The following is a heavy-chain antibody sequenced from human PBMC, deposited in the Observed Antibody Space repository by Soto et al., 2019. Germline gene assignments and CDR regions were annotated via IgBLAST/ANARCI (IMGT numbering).Heavy chain of an antibody. CDR1: GCTFSSYA. J-gene: IGHJ4*02. CDR2: IIPIFGTA. CDR3: ARVVVVPAGAFDY. V-gene: IGHV1-69*13. D-gene: IGHD2-15*01. Sequence: SLKVSCKASGCTFSSYAISWVRQAPGQGLEWMGGIIPIFGTANYAQKFQGRVTITADESTSTAYMELSSLRSEDTAVYYCARVVVVPAGAFDYWGQGTLVTVSS.